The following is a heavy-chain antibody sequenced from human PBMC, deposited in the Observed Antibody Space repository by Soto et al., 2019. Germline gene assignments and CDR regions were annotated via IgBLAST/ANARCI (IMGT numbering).Heavy chain of an antibody. CDR3: ARDVWVAYCYYGMDV. D-gene: IGHD2-8*01. J-gene: IGHJ6*02. V-gene: IGHV1-46*01. Sequence: ASVKVSCKASGYTFTSYYMHWVRQAPGQGLEWMGIINPSGGSTSYAQKFQGRVTMTRDTSTSTVYMELSSLRSEDTAVCYCARDVWVAYCYYGMDVWGQGTTVTVSS. CDR1: GYTFTSYY. CDR2: INPSGGST.